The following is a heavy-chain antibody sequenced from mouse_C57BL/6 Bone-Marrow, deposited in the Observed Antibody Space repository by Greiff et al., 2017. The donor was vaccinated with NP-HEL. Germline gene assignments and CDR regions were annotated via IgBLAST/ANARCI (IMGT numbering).Heavy chain of an antibody. J-gene: IGHJ2*01. V-gene: IGHV1-52*01. Sequence: VQLQQPGAELVRPGSSVKLSCKASGYTFTSYWMHWVKQRPIQGLEWIGNIDPSDSETHYNQQFKDKATLTVDNSSSTAYTQLSSLTSEDSAVYYCASWCSSPHYFDYWGKGTTLTVSS. CDR3: ASWCSSPHYFDY. CDR1: GYTFTSYW. CDR2: IDPSDSET. D-gene: IGHD1-1*01.